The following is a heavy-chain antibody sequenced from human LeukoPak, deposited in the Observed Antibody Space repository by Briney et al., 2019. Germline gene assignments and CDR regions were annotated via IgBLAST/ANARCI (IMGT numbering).Heavy chain of an antibody. D-gene: IGHD5-24*01. V-gene: IGHV3-11*01. CDR2: ISSRGKTV. CDR3: ARGRNGYKY. J-gene: IGHJ4*02. CDR1: GFTFSDYY. Sequence: GGSLRLSCAASGFTFSDYYMSWIRQAPDKGLEWVSYISSRGKTVHYADSVKGRFTTSRDNAEMSLYLQMDSLRAEDTAIYFCARGRNGYKYWGPGTRVTVSS.